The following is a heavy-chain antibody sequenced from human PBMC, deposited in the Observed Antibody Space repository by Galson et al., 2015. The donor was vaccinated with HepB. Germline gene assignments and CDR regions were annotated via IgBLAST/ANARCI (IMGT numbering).Heavy chain of an antibody. CDR1: GFTFSNVW. D-gene: IGHD5-12*01. Sequence: SLRLSCAASGFTFSNVWMSWVRQAPGKGLEWVGRIKSKTDGGTTDYAAPVKGRFTISRDDSKNTLNLQMNSLKTEDTAVYYCTSTPLGGYRGYGSRFFDYWGQGTLVTVSS. J-gene: IGHJ4*02. CDR3: TSTPLGGYRGYGSRFFDY. CDR2: IKSKTDGGTT. V-gene: IGHV3-15*01.